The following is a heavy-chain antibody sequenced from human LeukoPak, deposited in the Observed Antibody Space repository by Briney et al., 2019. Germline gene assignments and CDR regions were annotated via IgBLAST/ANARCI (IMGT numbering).Heavy chain of an antibody. J-gene: IGHJ4*02. CDR1: GYSISSGYY. Sequence: SETLSLTCTVSGYSISSGYYWGWIRQPPGKGLEWIGSIYHSGSTYYNPSLKSRVTISVDTSKNQFSLKLSSVTAADTAVYYCARGPQSGYDGNEFDYWGQGTLVTVAT. V-gene: IGHV4-38-2*02. CDR3: ARGPQSGYDGNEFDY. D-gene: IGHD5-12*01. CDR2: IYHSGST.